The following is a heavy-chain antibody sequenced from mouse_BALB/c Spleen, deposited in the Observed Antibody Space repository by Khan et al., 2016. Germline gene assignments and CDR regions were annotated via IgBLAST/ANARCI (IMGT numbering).Heavy chain of an antibody. CDR1: GFSLTNYG. CDR2: IWSDGKT. CDR3: ARNLHWSFDY. V-gene: IGHV2-2*02. D-gene: IGHD4-1*01. Sequence: QVQLQESGPGLVQPSQSLSITCTVSGFSLTNYGVHWIRQSPGKGLEWLGVIWSDGKTDYSEAFISSLSISKDSSKRQVFFKMNSLQPNDAAIYYCARNLHWSFDYWGQGTTLPVSS. J-gene: IGHJ2*01.